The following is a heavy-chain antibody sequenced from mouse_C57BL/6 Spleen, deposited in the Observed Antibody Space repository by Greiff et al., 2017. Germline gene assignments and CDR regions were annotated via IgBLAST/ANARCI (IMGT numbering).Heavy chain of an antibody. CDR3: ARDDYDHFDY. CDR1: GYTFTDYY. Sequence: QVQLQQSGAELVRPGASVKLSCKASGYTFTDYYINWVKQRPGQGLEWIARIYPGSGNTYYNEKFKGKATLTAEKSSSTAYMQLSSLTSEDSAVYVCARDDYDHFDYWGQGTTLTVSS. D-gene: IGHD2-4*01. J-gene: IGHJ2*01. CDR2: IYPGSGNT. V-gene: IGHV1-76*01.